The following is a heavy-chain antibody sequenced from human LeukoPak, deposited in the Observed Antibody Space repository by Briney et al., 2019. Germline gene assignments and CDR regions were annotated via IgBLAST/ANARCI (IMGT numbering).Heavy chain of an antibody. CDR3: ARVQRFGESATDAFDI. CDR2: IYHSGST. J-gene: IGHJ3*02. CDR1: GGSISSYY. D-gene: IGHD3-10*01. Sequence: SETLSLTCSVSGGSISSYYWGWIRQPPGKGLEWIGYIYHSGSTYYNPSLKSRVTISVDRSKNQFSLKLSSVTAAHTAVYYCARVQRFGESATDAFDIWGQGTMVTVSS. V-gene: IGHV4-59*12.